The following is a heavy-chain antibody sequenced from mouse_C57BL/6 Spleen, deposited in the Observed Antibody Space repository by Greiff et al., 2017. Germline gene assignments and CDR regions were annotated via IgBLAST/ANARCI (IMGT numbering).Heavy chain of an antibody. V-gene: IGHV1-26*01. CDR3: ARWGKSARDY. CDR2: INPNNGGT. CDR1: GYTFTDYY. Sequence: EVQLQQSGPELVKPGASVKISCKASGYTFTDYYMNWVKQSHGKSLEWIGDINPNNGGTSYNQKFKGKATLTVDKSSSTAYMELRSLTSEDSAVYYCARWGKSARDYWGQGTSVTVSS. J-gene: IGHJ4*01.